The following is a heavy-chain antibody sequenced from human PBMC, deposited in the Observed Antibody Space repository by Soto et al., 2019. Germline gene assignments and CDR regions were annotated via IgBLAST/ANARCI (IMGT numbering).Heavy chain of an antibody. D-gene: IGHD3-22*01. CDR3: ASAVNYYASSGFNWFDP. Sequence: GGSLRLSCAASGFTFSSYGMHWVRQAPGKGLEWVAVIWYDGSNKYYADSVKGRFTISRDNSKNTLYLQMNSLRAEDTAVYYCASAVNYYASSGFNWFDPWGQATLVTVSS. J-gene: IGHJ5*02. CDR1: GFTFSSYG. CDR2: IWYDGSNK. V-gene: IGHV3-33*01.